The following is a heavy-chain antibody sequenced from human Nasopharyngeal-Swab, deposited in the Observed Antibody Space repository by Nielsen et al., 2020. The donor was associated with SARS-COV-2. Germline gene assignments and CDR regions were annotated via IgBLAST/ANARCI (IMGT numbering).Heavy chain of an antibody. CDR3: ARSHGYYDYVWGSYRHNYYYYYMDV. J-gene: IGHJ6*03. Sequence: RQAPGKGLEWIGYIYYSGSTNYNPSLKSRVTISVGTSKNQFSLKLSSVTAADTAVYYCARSHGYYDYVWGSYRHNYYYYYMDVWGKGTTVTVSS. V-gene: IGHV4-59*12. D-gene: IGHD3-16*02. CDR2: IYYSGST.